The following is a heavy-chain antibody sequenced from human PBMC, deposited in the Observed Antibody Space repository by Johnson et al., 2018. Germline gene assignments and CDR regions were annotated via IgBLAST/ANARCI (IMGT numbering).Heavy chain of an antibody. D-gene: IGHD3-10*01. CDR1: GFTFSSYS. V-gene: IGHV3-21*01. CDR3: AREGETRGGAFDI. Sequence: VQLVQSGGGLVKPGGSLRLSCAASGFTFSSYSINWVRQAPGKGLEWVSSISSSSSYIYYADAVKGRCTISRDNAKNSMYLQMNSLRAEDTAVYYCAREGETRGGAFDIWGQGTMVTVSS. CDR2: ISSSSSYI. J-gene: IGHJ3*02.